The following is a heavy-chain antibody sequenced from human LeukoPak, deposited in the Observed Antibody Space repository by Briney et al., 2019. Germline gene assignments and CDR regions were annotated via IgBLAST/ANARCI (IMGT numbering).Heavy chain of an antibody. D-gene: IGHD3-22*01. CDR3: ARAVPPAGSGYLDHFDY. CDR2: ISYDGSNK. J-gene: IGHJ4*02. Sequence: PGRSLRLSCAASGFTFSSYGMHWVRQAPGKGLEWVAVISYDGSNKYYADSVKGRFTISRDNSKNTLYLQMNSLRAEDTAVYYCARAVPPAGSGYLDHFDYWGQGTLVTVSS. V-gene: IGHV3-30*03. CDR1: GFTFSSYG.